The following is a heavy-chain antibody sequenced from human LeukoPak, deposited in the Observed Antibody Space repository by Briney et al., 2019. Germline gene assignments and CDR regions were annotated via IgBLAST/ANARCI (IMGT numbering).Heavy chain of an antibody. D-gene: IGHD3-3*01. CDR1: GFTFSSYA. CDR2: ISGSGGST. CDR3: ARDFVGYFDY. V-gene: IGHV3-23*01. Sequence: GGSLRLSCAASGFTFSSYAMSWVRQAPGKGLEWVSAISGSGGSTYYADSVKGRFTISRDNAKNSVYLQISSLRSEDTAVYYCARDFVGYFDYWGQGTLVTVSS. J-gene: IGHJ4*02.